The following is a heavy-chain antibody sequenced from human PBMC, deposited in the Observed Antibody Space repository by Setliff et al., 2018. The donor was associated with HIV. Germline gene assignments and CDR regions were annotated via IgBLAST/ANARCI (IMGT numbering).Heavy chain of an antibody. CDR2: IYVGDSDV. CDR1: GFNMAAYW. J-gene: IGHJ6*02. D-gene: IGHD5-18*01. V-gene: IGHV5-51*01. CDR3: ARHGYSYGDNYGMDV. Sequence: GESLKISCAGSGFNMAAYWIAWVRQMPGEGLEWMGIIYVGDSDVRYGPSFQGQVTISADKSISTAYLQWSSLKASDTAMYYCARHGYSYGDNYGMDVWGQGTTVTVSS.